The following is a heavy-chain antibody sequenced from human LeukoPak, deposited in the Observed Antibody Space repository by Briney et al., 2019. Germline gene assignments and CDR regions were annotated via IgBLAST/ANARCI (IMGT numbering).Heavy chain of an antibody. D-gene: IGHD6-19*01. Sequence: SETLSLTCTVSGGSISSYYWSWIRQPAGKGLEWIGRIYTSGSTNYNPSLESRVTMSVDTSKNQFSLKLSSVTAADTAVYYCARDTGIAVAGNFDYWGQGTLVTVSS. CDR2: IYTSGST. V-gene: IGHV4-4*07. CDR1: GGSISSYY. J-gene: IGHJ4*02. CDR3: ARDTGIAVAGNFDY.